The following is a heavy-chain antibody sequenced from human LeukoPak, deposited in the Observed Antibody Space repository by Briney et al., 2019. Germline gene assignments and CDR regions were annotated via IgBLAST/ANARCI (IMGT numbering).Heavy chain of an antibody. Sequence: ASVKVSCKASGYTFTTYAVHWVRQAPGQRLEWMGWIHPGNDNTKYSQKFQGRVTITSDTSATTAYMELSSLRSEDTAAYYCARGPCWRFGELAPAPFDHWGQGTLVTVSS. J-gene: IGHJ4*02. CDR2: IHPGNDNT. D-gene: IGHD3-10*01. CDR1: GYTFTTYA. CDR3: ARGPCWRFGELAPAPFDH. V-gene: IGHV1-3*01.